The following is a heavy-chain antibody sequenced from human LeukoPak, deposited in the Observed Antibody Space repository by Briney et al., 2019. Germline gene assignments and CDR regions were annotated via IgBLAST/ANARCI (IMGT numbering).Heavy chain of an antibody. CDR1: GYTFTSYY. CDR2: INPSGGST. D-gene: IGHD2/OR15-2a*01. CDR3: ARAGISGFPVHNQGLWYYYGMDV. V-gene: IGHV1-46*01. Sequence: ASVTVSCKASGYTFTSYYMHWVRQAPGQGLEWMGIINPSGGSTSYAQKFQGRVTMTRDTSTSTVYMELSSLRSEDTAVYYCARAGISGFPVHNQGLWYYYGMDVWGQGTTVTVSS. J-gene: IGHJ6*02.